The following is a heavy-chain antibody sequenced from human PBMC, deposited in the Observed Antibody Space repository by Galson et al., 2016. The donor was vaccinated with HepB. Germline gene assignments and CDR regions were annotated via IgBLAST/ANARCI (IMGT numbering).Heavy chain of an antibody. CDR3: ARDFSWSFEN. Sequence: SLRLSCAASGFTFSPSSMNWVRQAPGQGLEWLSYISGTTHTFVSYADSLRGRFTISRDNAKNSLYLHLNSLRDEDTAVYYCARDFSWSFENWGQGTLVTVSS. CDR1: GFTFSPSS. J-gene: IGHJ4*02. D-gene: IGHD3-3*01. CDR2: ISGTTHTF. V-gene: IGHV3-48*02.